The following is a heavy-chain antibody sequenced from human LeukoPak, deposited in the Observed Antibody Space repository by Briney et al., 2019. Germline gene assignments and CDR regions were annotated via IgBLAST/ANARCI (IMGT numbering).Heavy chain of an antibody. CDR1: GGSISSGGYY. D-gene: IGHD6-19*01. Sequence: SETLSLTCTVSGGSISSGGYYWSWIRQHPGKGLEWIGYIYYSGSTYYNPSLKSRVTISVDTSKNQFSLKLSSVTAADTAVYYCARGPGIAVAGTPYYFDYWGQGTLVTVSS. CDR3: ARGPGIAVAGTPYYFDY. J-gene: IGHJ4*02. V-gene: IGHV4-31*03. CDR2: IYYSGST.